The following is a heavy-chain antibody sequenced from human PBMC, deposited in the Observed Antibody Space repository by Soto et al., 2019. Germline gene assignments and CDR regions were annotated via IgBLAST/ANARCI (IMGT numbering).Heavy chain of an antibody. CDR3: TTDLVGATDAVDI. V-gene: IGHV3-15*01. J-gene: IGHJ3*02. CDR1: GFTFSNAW. D-gene: IGHD1-26*01. Sequence: GGSLRLSCAASGFTFSNAWMSWVRQAPGKGLEWVGRIKSKTDGGTTDYAAHVKGRFTISRDDSKNTLYLQMNSLKTEDTAVYYCTTDLVGATDAVDIWGQGTMVTVSS. CDR2: IKSKTDGGTT.